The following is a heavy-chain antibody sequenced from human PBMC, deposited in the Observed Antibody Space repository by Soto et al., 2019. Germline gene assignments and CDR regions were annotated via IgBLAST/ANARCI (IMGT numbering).Heavy chain of an antibody. J-gene: IGHJ3*02. CDR2: IYPGDSDT. CDR1: GYSFTSYW. V-gene: IGHV5-51*01. D-gene: IGHD6-6*01. Sequence: GESLKISCKGSGYSFTSYWIGWVRQMPGKGLEWMGIIYPGDSDTRYSPSFQGQVTISADKSISTAYLQWSSLKASDTAMYYCARHRGSIAARPDAFDIWGQGTMVTVSS. CDR3: ARHRGSIAARPDAFDI.